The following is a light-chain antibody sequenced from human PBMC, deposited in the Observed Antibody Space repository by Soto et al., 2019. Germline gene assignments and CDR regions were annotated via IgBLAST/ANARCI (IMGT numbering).Light chain of an antibody. CDR3: QQYYSWPPIT. Sequence: DIQMTQSPSTLSASVGDRVTITCRASQSISNWLAWYQQKPGKAXTLXIYKASSLESGVPSRFSGSGSGTEFTLPISSLQPEDFAAYYGQQYYSWPPITFGQGTRLEIK. CDR1: QSISNW. J-gene: IGKJ5*01. V-gene: IGKV1-5*03. CDR2: KAS.